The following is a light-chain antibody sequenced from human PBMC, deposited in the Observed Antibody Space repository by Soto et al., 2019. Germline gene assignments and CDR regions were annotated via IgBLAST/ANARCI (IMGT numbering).Light chain of an antibody. Sequence: IQMTQSPSTLSASVGDRVTITCRASQSISIWLAGYRQKPGKAPKLLIYKASSLESDGTSRFSGSGSRTEFNLTINSLKPDDSATYYCKQYNSDSTVGQGTKVEI. CDR2: KAS. J-gene: IGKJ1*01. CDR1: QSISIW. V-gene: IGKV1-5*03. CDR3: KQYNSDST.